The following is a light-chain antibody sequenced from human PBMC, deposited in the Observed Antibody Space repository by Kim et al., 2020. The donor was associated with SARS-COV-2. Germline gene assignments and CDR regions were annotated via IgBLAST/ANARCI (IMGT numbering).Light chain of an antibody. CDR3: QQYGSSPPWT. V-gene: IGKV3-20*01. Sequence: PGERATLSCRASQSVSSSYLAWYQQKPGQAPRLLIYGASSRATGIPDRFSGSGSGTGFTLTISRLEPEDFAVYYCQQYGSSPPWTFGQGTKVEIK. CDR2: GAS. CDR1: QSVSSSY. J-gene: IGKJ1*01.